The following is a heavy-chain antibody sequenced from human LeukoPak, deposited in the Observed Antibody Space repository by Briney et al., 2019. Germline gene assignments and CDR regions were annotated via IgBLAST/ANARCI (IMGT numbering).Heavy chain of an antibody. D-gene: IGHD3-22*01. CDR3: AYLSYDSSGYYYVY. CDR1: GFTFSSYA. Sequence: GRSLRLSCAASGFTFSSYAMHWVRQAPGKGLEWVAVISYDGSKEYYADSVKGRFTISRDKSKNTLYLLMNSLRAEDTAVYYCAYLSYDSSGYYYVYWGQGTLVTVSS. J-gene: IGHJ4*02. V-gene: IGHV3-30*04. CDR2: ISYDGSKE.